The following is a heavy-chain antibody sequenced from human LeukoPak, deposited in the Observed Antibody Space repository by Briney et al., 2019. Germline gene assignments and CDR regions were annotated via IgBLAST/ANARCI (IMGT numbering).Heavy chain of an antibody. J-gene: IGHJ5*02. V-gene: IGHV3-23*01. CDR2: ISNSGEKT. Sequence: GGSLRLSCAASGFTFSNYAVSWVRQAPGVGLEWVAAISNSGEKTFYADSVKGRFTISRDNSQSTLYLQMNSLRAEDTALYYCAKARDAYNYYWFDPWGQGTLVTVSS. D-gene: IGHD5-24*01. CDR3: AKARDAYNYYWFDP. CDR1: GFTFSNYA.